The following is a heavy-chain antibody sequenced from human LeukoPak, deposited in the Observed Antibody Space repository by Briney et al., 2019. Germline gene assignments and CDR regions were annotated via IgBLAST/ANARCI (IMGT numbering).Heavy chain of an antibody. Sequence: PGGSLRLSCAAAGFTFSSYGMSWVRQAPGKGLEWVSAISGSGGSTYYADSVKGRFTISRDNARNSVNLQLNSLRVEDTALYYCARGRGWVDHWGQGTLVTVSS. CDR3: ARGRGWVDH. CDR1: GFTFSSYG. V-gene: IGHV3-23*01. CDR2: ISGSGGST. D-gene: IGHD3-16*01. J-gene: IGHJ4*02.